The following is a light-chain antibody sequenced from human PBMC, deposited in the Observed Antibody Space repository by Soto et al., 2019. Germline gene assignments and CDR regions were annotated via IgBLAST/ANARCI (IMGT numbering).Light chain of an antibody. CDR3: QQADTFPIT. CDR2: AAS. J-gene: IGKJ5*01. CDR1: QGISSY. Sequence: DIQMTHSPSSVSASVGDRVTITCRASQGISSYLNWYQQKPGKAPKLLIYAASSLQSGVPSRFSGSGFGTDFTLTISSLQPEDSAIYYCQQADTFPITCG. V-gene: IGKV1-12*01.